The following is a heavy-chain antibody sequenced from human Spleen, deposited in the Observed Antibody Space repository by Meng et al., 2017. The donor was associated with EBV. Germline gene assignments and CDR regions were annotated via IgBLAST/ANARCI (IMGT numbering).Heavy chain of an antibody. Sequence: VQLVESGGGVVQPGGSLRLSCAASGFTFSSYWMHWVRQAPGKGLVWVSRINENGATTTYADSVKGRFTISRDNAKNTLYLQMNSLRAEDTAVYYCSRDLAGSDDYWGQGTLVTVSS. D-gene: IGHD1-14*01. CDR2: INENGATT. J-gene: IGHJ4*02. V-gene: IGHV3-74*01. CDR1: GFTFSSYW. CDR3: SRDLAGSDDY.